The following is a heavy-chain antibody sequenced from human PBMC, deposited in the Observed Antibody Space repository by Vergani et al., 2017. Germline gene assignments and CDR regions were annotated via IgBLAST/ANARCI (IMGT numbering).Heavy chain of an antibody. D-gene: IGHD2-2*01. J-gene: IGHJ6*02. CDR3: AGDSPLVVPAAIFYYYYGMDV. CDR2: VSTGTKSQ. Sequence: QLVESGGGWVQPGGSLRLSCVVSGFDFSSYIMNWVRQAPGKGLEWVSFVSTGTKSQSYAESVKGRFTISRDSAKNSLYLQMDSLRAEDTAVYYCAGDSPLVVPAAIFYYYYGMDVWGQGTTVTVSS. CDR1: GFDFSSYI. V-gene: IGHV3-48*01.